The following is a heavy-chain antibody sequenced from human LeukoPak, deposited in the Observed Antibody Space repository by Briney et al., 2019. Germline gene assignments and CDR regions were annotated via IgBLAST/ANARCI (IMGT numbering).Heavy chain of an antibody. CDR2: ISYDGSNK. CDR1: GFTFNNYW. CDR3: AKDSGDSSGYFDY. V-gene: IGHV3-30*18. J-gene: IGHJ4*02. D-gene: IGHD7-27*01. Sequence: GGSLRLSCAASGFTFNNYWMSWVRQAPGKGLEWVAVISYDGSNKYYADSVKGRFTISRDNSKNTLYLQMNSLRAEDTAVYYCAKDSGDSSGYFDYWGQGTLVTVSS.